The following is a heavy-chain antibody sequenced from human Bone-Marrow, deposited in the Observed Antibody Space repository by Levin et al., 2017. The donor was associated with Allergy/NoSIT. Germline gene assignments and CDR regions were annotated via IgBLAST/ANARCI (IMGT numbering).Heavy chain of an antibody. CDR2: IFYNGKT. Sequence: SETLSLTCAVSGYSINTSYHWGWFRQPPGKGLQWIGSIFYNGKTHYNPSLRSRVTISLDTSRNQFSLGLISVTAADTAVYFCARDGGYQLTGLLSYFDCWGQGALVTFSS. J-gene: IGHJ4*02. CDR3: ARDGGYQLTGLLSYFDC. V-gene: IGHV4-38-2*01. CDR1: GYSINTSYH. D-gene: IGHD2-15*01.